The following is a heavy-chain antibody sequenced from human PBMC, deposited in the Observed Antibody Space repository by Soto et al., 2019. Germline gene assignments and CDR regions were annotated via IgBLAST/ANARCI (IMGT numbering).Heavy chain of an antibody. CDR3: AGGGSGESNWFDP. D-gene: IGHD3-10*01. CDR1: GFTFSSYA. CDR2: ISYDGSDK. Sequence: QPGGSLRLSCAASGFTFSSYAMHWVRQAPGKGLEWVAVISYDGSDKYYADSVKGRFTISRDNSKNTLYLQMNSLRAEDTAVYYCAGGGSGESNWFDPWGQGTLVTVSS. J-gene: IGHJ5*02. V-gene: IGHV3-30-3*01.